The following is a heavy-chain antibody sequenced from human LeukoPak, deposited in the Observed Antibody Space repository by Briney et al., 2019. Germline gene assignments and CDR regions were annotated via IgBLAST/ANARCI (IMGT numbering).Heavy chain of an antibody. V-gene: IGHV3-21*01. CDR3: ARTSYYDILTGPIRGWFDP. CDR2: ISSSSSYI. D-gene: IGHD3-9*01. J-gene: IGHJ5*02. CDR1: GFTFSSYS. Sequence: PGGSLRLSCAASGFTFSSYSMNWVRQAPGKGLEWVSSISSSSSYIYYADSVKGRFTISRDNAKNSLYLQMNSLGAEDTAVYYCARTSYYDILTGPIRGWFDPWGQGTLVTVSS.